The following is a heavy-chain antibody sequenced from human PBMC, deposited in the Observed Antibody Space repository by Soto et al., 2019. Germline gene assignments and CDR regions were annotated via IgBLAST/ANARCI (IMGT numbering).Heavy chain of an antibody. CDR1: GFSFSNYV. J-gene: IGHJ4*02. CDR2: MSSGGGNK. V-gene: IGHV3-30-3*01. D-gene: IGHD3-16*01. CDR3: ARGGDGPFFAN. Sequence: QVQLVESGGGVVQPGRSLRLSCAASGFSFSNYVLHWVRQAPGKGLEWVAVMSSGGGNKFYTDSVKGRFTISRDNSKNTLYLQMNSLRTEDTAVYFCARGGDGPFFANWGQGTLVSVSS.